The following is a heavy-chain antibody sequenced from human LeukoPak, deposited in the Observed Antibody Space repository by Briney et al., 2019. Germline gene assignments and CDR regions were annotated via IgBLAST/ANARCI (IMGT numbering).Heavy chain of an antibody. CDR1: GYTFTSYG. V-gene: IGHV1-8*02. Sequence: ASVKVSCKASGYTFTSYGISWVRQAPGQGLEWMGWMNPNSGNTGYAQKFQGRVTMTRNTSISTAYMELSSLRSEDTAVYYCARVPIGSGSYRNYYYYYYMDVWGKGTTVTISS. J-gene: IGHJ6*03. CDR3: ARVPIGSGSYRNYYYYYYMDV. CDR2: MNPNSGNT. D-gene: IGHD3-10*01.